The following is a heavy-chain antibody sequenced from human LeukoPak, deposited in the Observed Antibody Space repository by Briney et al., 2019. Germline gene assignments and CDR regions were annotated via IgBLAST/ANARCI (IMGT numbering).Heavy chain of an antibody. CDR1: GGSISPYY. Sequence: SETLSLTCTVSGGSISPYYWSWIRQPPGKGLEWIGYIYSSGSTNYNPSLKSRVTMSVDTSRNQFSLNLSSVTAADTAVYYCGRRKYGDYGHYFDYWGQGILVTVSS. V-gene: IGHV4-59*01. CDR3: GRRKYGDYGHYFDY. D-gene: IGHD4-17*01. J-gene: IGHJ4*02. CDR2: IYSSGST.